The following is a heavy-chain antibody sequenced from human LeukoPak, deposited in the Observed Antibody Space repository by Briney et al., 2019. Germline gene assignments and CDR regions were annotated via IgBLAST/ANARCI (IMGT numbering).Heavy chain of an antibody. V-gene: IGHV7-4-1*02. D-gene: IGHD5-18*01. CDR2: INTNTGNP. Sequence: GGSVKVSRKVSRYTLSSYAINWVRRPPGRGLEGLGWINTNTGNPTYTQDFTGRVVFSLATSLRTSSLQISSLKAEDTAVYCCARATVDTAMASSPVFVYWGQGTLVTVSS. CDR1: RYTLSSYA. J-gene: IGHJ4*02. CDR3: ARATVDTAMASSPVFVY.